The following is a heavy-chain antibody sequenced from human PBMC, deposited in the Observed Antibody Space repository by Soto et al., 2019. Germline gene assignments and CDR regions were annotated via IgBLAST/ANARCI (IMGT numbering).Heavy chain of an antibody. CDR1: GYTFTGYY. D-gene: IGHD6-19*01. CDR2: INPNRGGT. V-gene: IGHV1-2*02. CDR3: AREFTAVAGLVRDY. Sequence: QVQLVQSGAEVKKPGASVKVSCKASGYTFTGYYMHWVRQAPGQGLEWMGWINPNRGGTNYAQKFQGRVTMTRNTSISTAYMELSRLRSDDTAVYYCAREFTAVAGLVRDYWGQGTLVTVSS. J-gene: IGHJ4*02.